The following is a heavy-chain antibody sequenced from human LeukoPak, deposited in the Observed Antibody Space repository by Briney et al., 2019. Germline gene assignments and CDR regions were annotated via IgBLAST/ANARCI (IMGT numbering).Heavy chain of an antibody. J-gene: IGHJ6*04. CDR3: ARDRIKYYYGSGSYYNPLYYYGMDV. D-gene: IGHD3-10*01. V-gene: IGHV3-48*03. CDR1: GFTFDNYE. Sequence: PGGSLRLSCVASGFTFDNYEMNWVRQAPGKGLEWLSYISSSSSTIYYADSVRGRFTISRDNAKNSLYLQIRRLRAEDTAVYYCARDRIKYYYGSGSYYNPLYYYGMDVWGKGTTVTVSS. CDR2: ISSSSSTI.